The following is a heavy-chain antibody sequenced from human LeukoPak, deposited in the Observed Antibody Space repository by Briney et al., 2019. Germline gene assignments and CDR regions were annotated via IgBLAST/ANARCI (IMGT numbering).Heavy chain of an antibody. D-gene: IGHD3-22*01. Sequence: GGSLRLSCAASGLTFSSYGMHWVRQAPGKGLEWVAVIWYDGSNKYYADSVKGRFTISRDNSKNTLYLQMNSLRAEDTAVYYCARVNPTYYYDSSGYYYEGSAFDIWGQGTMVTVSS. CDR3: ARVNPTYYYDSSGYYYEGSAFDI. J-gene: IGHJ3*02. CDR2: IWYDGSNK. V-gene: IGHV3-33*01. CDR1: GLTFSSYG.